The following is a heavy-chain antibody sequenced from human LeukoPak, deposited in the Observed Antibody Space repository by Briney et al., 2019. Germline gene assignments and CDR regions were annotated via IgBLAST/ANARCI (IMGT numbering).Heavy chain of an antibody. V-gene: IGHV3-74*01. CDR1: GFTFSSYW. CDR3: ARERAVAGLFDY. CDR2: INTDGSYT. D-gene: IGHD6-19*01. Sequence: GGSLRLSCAASGFTFSSYWMHWVRQAPGKGLVWVSRINTDGSYTSYADSVKGRFTISRDNSKNTLYLQMNSLRAEDTAVYYCARERAVAGLFDYWGQGTLVTVSS. J-gene: IGHJ4*02.